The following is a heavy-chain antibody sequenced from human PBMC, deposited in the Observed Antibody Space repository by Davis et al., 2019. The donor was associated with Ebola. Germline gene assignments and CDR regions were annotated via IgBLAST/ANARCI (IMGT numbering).Heavy chain of an antibody. CDR3: ARDSIYNNYYYFDY. CDR1: GGSISSSNW. V-gene: IGHV4-4*02. CDR2: IYHSGST. J-gene: IGHJ4*02. D-gene: IGHD4-11*01. Sequence: MPSETLSLTCAVSGGSISSSNWWSWVRQPPGKGLEWIGEIYHSGSTNYNPSLKSRVAMSVDRSKNQFSLKLSSVTAADTAVYYCARDSIYNNYYYFDYWGQGTLVTVSS.